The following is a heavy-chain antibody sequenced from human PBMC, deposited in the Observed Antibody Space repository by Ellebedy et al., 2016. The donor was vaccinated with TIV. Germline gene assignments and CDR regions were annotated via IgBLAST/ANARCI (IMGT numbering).Heavy chain of an antibody. D-gene: IGHD3-10*02. CDR2: IYTDDTT. CDR1: TFTVSYNY. Sequence: GGSLRLSCAVSTFTVSYNYMNWVRQAPGKGPEWVSGIYTDDTTYYADSVKGRFTISRDNSKNTLYLQMNSLRIEDTSVYYCARASFYDVDLSGWYFDLWGRGTLVTVSS. J-gene: IGHJ2*01. CDR3: ARASFYDVDLSGWYFDL. V-gene: IGHV3-66*01.